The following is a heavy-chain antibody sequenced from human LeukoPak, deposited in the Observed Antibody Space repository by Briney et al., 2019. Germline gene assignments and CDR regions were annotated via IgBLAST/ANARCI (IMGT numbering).Heavy chain of an antibody. CDR2: IKRKTAGGTI. Sequence: PGGFLRLSCAASGFTFSDAWMSWVRQAPGKGLEWVGRIKRKTAGGTIDYAAPVKGRFTISRDDSKNTLYLYMNSLKTEDTAVYYCTTYSSGSCYSWGQGTLVTVSS. CDR1: GFTFSDAW. CDR3: TTYSSGSCYS. J-gene: IGHJ4*02. V-gene: IGHV3-15*01. D-gene: IGHD2-15*01.